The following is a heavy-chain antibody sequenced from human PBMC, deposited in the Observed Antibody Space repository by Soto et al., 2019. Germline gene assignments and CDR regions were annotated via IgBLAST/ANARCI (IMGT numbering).Heavy chain of an antibody. J-gene: IGHJ4*01. CDR2: INTDGSGT. CDR3: ARDCPAPPPYFDY. V-gene: IGHV3-74*01. CDR1: GFTFSSDW. Sequence: GGSLRLSCAASGFTFSSDWMHWVRQAPGKGLVWVSRINTDGSGTTYADSVKGRFTISRDNAKNMVYLQMNSLRAEDTAVYYCARDCPAPPPYFDYWGLGNMVTVSS.